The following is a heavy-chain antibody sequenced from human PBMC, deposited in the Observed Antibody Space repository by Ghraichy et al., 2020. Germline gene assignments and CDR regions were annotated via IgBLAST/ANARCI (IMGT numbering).Heavy chain of an antibody. CDR3: AREAVGAIYFDS. J-gene: IGHJ4*02. D-gene: IGHD1-26*01. CDR1: GLTFRTYA. CDR2: VSYVGNNK. Sequence: GGSLRLSCAASGLTFRTYAMHWVRQAPGKGLEWVAAVSYVGNNKYYADSVKGRFIISRDNSKNTLYLQMYSLRPEDTAVYYCAREAVGAIYFDSWGQGTLVTVSS. V-gene: IGHV3-30*04.